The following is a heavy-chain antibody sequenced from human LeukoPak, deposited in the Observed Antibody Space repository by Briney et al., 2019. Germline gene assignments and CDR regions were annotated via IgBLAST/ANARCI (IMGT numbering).Heavy chain of an antibody. V-gene: IGHV1-24*01. CDR3: ARGVSGDYDYYYGMDV. Sequence: ASVKVSCKVSGYTLTELSMHWVRQAPGKGLEWMGGFDPEDGETIYAQKFQGRVTMTEDTSTDTAYMELSSLRSEDTAVYYCARGVSGDYDYYYGMDVWGQGTTVTVSS. D-gene: IGHD4-17*01. J-gene: IGHJ6*02. CDR1: GYTLTELS. CDR2: FDPEDGET.